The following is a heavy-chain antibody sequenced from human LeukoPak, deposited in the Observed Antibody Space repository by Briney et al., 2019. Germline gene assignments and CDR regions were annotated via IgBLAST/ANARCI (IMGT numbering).Heavy chain of an antibody. CDR1: GFTFSSYG. CDR3: AKDLRGQGSTGDY. J-gene: IGHJ4*02. CDR2: IRYDGSNK. Sequence: PGGSLRLSCAASGFTFSSYGMHWVRQAPGKGLEWVAFIRYDGSNKYYADSVKGRFTISRDNSKNTLYLQMNSLRAEDTAVYYCAKDLRGQGSTGDYWGQGTLVTVSS. V-gene: IGHV3-30*02. D-gene: IGHD5/OR15-5a*01.